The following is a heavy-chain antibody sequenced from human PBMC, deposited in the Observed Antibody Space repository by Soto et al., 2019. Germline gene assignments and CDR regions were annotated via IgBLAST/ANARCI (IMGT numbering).Heavy chain of an antibody. V-gene: IGHV3-48*02. J-gene: IGHJ5*02. CDR3: ARGFD. CDR1: GLSLSTYS. CDR2: ISGSSDTI. Sequence: EVQLVESGGGLVQRGGSLRLSFVASGLSLSTYSLNWVRQAPRKGLEWVSYISGSSDTIYYADSVEGRFTISRDNAKNSLYLQMNSLRDDDTAVYFGARGFD.